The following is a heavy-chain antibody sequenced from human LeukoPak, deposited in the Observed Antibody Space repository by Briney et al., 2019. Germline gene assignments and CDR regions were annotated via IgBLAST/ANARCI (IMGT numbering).Heavy chain of an antibody. CDR3: ARLLGNTIAAAGS. CDR1: GGSFSGYY. D-gene: IGHD6-13*01. V-gene: IGHV4-34*01. Sequence: SETLSLTCAVYGGSFSGYYWSWIRQPPGKGLEWIGEINHSGSTNYNPSLKSRVTISVDTSKNQFSLKLSSVTAADTAVYYCARLLGNTIAAAGSWGQGTLVTVSS. J-gene: IGHJ5*02. CDR2: INHSGST.